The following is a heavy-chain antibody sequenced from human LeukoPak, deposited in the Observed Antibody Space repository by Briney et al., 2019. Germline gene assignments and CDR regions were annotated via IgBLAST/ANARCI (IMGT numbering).Heavy chain of an antibody. V-gene: IGHV3-73*01. J-gene: IGHJ4*02. CDR2: IRSKANSYAT. CDR1: GFTFSGSA. Sequence: GGSLRLSCAASGFTFSGSAMHWVRQASGKGLEWVGRIRSKANSYATAYAASVKGRFTISRDDSKNTAYLQMNSLKTEDTAVYYCTSSPYDYVWGSYHIPDDYWGQGTLVTVSS. CDR3: TSSPYDYVWGSYHIPDDY. D-gene: IGHD3-16*02.